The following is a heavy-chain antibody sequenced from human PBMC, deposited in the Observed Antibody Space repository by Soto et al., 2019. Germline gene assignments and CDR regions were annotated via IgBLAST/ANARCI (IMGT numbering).Heavy chain of an antibody. CDR1: GFTFSDYY. V-gene: IGHV3-11*06. J-gene: IGHJ4*02. Sequence: QVQLVESGGGLVKPGGSLRLSCAASGFTFSDYYMSWIRQAPGKGLEWVSYISSSSSYTNYADSVKGRFTISRDNAKNSMYLQMNSLRAEDTAVYYCASDGRYCSGGSCYNYWGQVTLVTVSS. D-gene: IGHD2-15*01. CDR2: ISSSSSYT. CDR3: ASDGRYCSGGSCYNY.